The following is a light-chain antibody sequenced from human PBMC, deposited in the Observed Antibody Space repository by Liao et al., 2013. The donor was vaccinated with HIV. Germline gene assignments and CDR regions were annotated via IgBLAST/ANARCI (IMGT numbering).Light chain of an antibody. V-gene: IGLV3-1*01. CDR3: QAWDSSSLFV. CDR2: QDD. Sequence: SYEVTQPPSVSVSPGQTASITCSGDRLGDKVVSWYQLMPGQSPVVVIYQDDKRPSGIPERFSGSNSGNTATLTISGTQAMDEADYYCQAWDSSSLFVFGTGTKVTVL. CDR1: RLGDKV. J-gene: IGLJ1*01.